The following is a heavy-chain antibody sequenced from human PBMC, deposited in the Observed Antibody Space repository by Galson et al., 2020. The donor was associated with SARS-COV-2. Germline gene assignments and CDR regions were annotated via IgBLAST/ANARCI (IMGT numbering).Heavy chain of an antibody. CDR3: ARASGEYNDGYAYYSDH. CDR1: GGSIRSGDYY. Sequence: ETSETLSLTCTVSGGSIRSGDYYWNWVRQPPGKGLEWVGYIYYSGSIYFNPSLKSRLTMSVDTSKNQFSLRLRSVTDADTAIYYCARASGEYNDGYAYYSDHWGQGTLVTVSS. D-gene: IGHD5-18*01. CDR2: IYYSGSI. V-gene: IGHV4-30-4*01. J-gene: IGHJ4*02.